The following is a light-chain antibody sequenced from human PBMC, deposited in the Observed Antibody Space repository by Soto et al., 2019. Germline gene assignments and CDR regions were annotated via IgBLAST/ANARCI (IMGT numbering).Light chain of an antibody. J-gene: IGKJ1*01. CDR2: GAT. V-gene: IGKV3-15*01. CDR1: QSVSSN. Sequence: EIVMTQSPATLSVSPGERATLSCRASQSVSSNLAWYQQKPGQAPRLLIPGATTRATGIPARFSGSGSGTEFTLTISSLQPDDFATYYCQQYNSYPWTFGQGTKVDIK. CDR3: QQYNSYPWT.